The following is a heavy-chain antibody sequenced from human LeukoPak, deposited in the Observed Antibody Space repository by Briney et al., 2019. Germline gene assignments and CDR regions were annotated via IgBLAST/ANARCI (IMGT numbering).Heavy chain of an antibody. D-gene: IGHD5-18*01. CDR1: GGSFSGYY. CDR3: ARGGRRYSYGYYYYGMDV. V-gene: IGHV4-34*01. Sequence: SETLSLTCAVYGGSFSGYYWSWIRQPPGKGLEWIGEINHSGSTSYNPSLKSRVTISVDTSKNQFSLKLSSVTAADTAVYYCARGGRRYSYGYYYYGMDVWGQGTTVTVSS. CDR2: INHSGST. J-gene: IGHJ6*02.